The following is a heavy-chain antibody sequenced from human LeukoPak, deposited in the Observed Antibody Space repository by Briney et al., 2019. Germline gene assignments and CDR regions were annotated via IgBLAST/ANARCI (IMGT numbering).Heavy chain of an antibody. CDR3: ASAPRGVVLAAAHNWFDP. Sequence: PSETLSLTCAVYGGPFSGYYWSWIRQPPGKGLEWIGEINHSGSTNYNPSLKSRVTISVDTSKNQFSLKLSSVTAADTAVYYCASAPRGVVLAAAHNWFDPWGQGTLVTVSS. D-gene: IGHD2-15*01. J-gene: IGHJ5*02. V-gene: IGHV4-34*01. CDR1: GGPFSGYY. CDR2: INHSGST.